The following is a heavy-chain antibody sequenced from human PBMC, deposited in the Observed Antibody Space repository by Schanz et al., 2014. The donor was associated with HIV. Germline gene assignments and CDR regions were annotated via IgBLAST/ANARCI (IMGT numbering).Heavy chain of an antibody. CDR1: GFNFNNYA. CDR3: AKGLTIWLQPPFDY. D-gene: IGHD5-12*01. V-gene: IGHV3-23*01. J-gene: IGHJ4*02. Sequence: EVQLLESGGGLEQPGGSLRLSCAASGFNFNNYAMTWVRQAPGKGLEWVSSISESGGRTYYADSVNGRFTISRDNSKNTLYLQMNSLRAEDTAVYYCAKGLTIWLQPPFDYWGQGNLVTVSS. CDR2: ISESGGRT.